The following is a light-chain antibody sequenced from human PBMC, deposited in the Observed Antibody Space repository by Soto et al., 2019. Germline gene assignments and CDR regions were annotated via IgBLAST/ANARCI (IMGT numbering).Light chain of an antibody. CDR1: QTINAY. J-gene: IGKJ2*01. CDR3: QESYRTPRT. CDR2: AAS. V-gene: IGKV1-39*01. Sequence: DIQMTQSPSSLSASVGDRVTITCRASQTINAYLNWYQQKPGKAPKLLIYAASSLQSGVPSRFSGSGSGTDFTLTISSLHPEDFATYYCQESYRTPRTFGQGTRLEI.